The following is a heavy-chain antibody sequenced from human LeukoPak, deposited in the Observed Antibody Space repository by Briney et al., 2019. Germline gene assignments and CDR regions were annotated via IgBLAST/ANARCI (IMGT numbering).Heavy chain of an antibody. CDR2: IYYSGST. D-gene: IGHD3-10*01. CDR3: ARTTEEYYGSGRHYYYYYMDV. V-gene: IGHV4-59*01. CDR1: GVSISNYY. J-gene: IGHJ6*03. Sequence: SETLSLTCTVSGVSISNYYWSWVRQPPGKGLEWIGYIYYSGSTNYNPSFRSRVTISVNRTKNHFSLKLSSVTAADTAVYYCARTTEEYYGSGRHYYYYYMDVWGKGTTVTVSS.